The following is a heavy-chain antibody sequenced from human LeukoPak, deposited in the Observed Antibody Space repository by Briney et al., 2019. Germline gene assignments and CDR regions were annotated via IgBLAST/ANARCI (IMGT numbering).Heavy chain of an antibody. Sequence: PGGSLRLSCSASAFTFSSYVIHWVRQAPGKGLEYVSAISSNGGRTYYADSVKGRFTISRDNSKKALFLQMSSLRAEDTAVYYCAIAAAATEASDIWGQGTMVTVSS. D-gene: IGHD6-13*01. CDR3: AIAAAATEASDI. J-gene: IGHJ3*02. CDR1: AFTFSSYV. CDR2: ISSNGGRT. V-gene: IGHV3-64D*06.